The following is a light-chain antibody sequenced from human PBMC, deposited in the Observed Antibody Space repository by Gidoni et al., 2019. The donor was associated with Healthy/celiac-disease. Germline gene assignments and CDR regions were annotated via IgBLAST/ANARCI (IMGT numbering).Light chain of an antibody. V-gene: IGKV1-33*01. Sequence: QMTQSPSSLSASVGYRVTITCQASQDITNYLNWYQQKPGKAPKLLIYDASNLETGVPSRFSGSGSGTDFTFTISSLQPEDIATYYCQQYDNLPFTFGPGTKVEIK. CDR3: QQYDNLPFT. CDR1: QDITNY. CDR2: DAS. J-gene: IGKJ3*01.